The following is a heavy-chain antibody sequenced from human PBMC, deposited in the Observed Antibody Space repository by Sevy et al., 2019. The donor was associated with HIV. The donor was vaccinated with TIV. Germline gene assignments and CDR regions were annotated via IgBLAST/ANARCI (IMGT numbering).Heavy chain of an antibody. V-gene: IGHV3-30*03. CDR2: ISYDGSDK. Sequence: GSLRLSCAASGFIFSSYAMSWVRQAPGKGLEWVALISYDGSDKYYGDSVKGRFTISRDNSKNTLYLQMNSLTPGDTAVYYCARDRYAGPNMSYLDYWAQGTLVTVSS. CDR1: GFIFSSYA. CDR3: ARDRYAGPNMSYLDY. D-gene: IGHD2-21*01. J-gene: IGHJ4*02.